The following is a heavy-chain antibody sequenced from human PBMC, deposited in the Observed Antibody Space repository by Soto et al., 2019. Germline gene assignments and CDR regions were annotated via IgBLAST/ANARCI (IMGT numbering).Heavy chain of an antibody. CDR2: ISYDGSNK. V-gene: IGHV3-30*03. CDR1: GFTFSSYG. J-gene: IGHJ6*02. D-gene: IGHD3-9*01. CDR3: ATFAYYDILSLRDYYYYYGMDV. Sequence: GGSLRLSCAASGFTFSSYGMHWVRQAPGKGLEWVAVISYDGSNKYYADSVKGRFTISRDNSKNPLYLQMNSLRAEDTAVYYCATFAYYDILSLRDYYYYYGMDVWGQGTTVTGSS.